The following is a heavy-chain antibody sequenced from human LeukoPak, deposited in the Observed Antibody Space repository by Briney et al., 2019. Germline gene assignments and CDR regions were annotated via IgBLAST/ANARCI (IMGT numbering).Heavy chain of an antibody. V-gene: IGHV1-69*13. CDR1: GGTSSSYA. J-gene: IGHJ4*02. CDR2: IIPIFGTA. Sequence: SVKVSCKASGGTSSSYAISWVRQAPGQGLEWMGGIIPIFGTANYAQKFQGRVTITADESTSTAYMELSSLRSEDTAVYYCARHRQWELLLPFDYWGQGTLVSVSS. CDR3: ARHRQWELLLPFDY. D-gene: IGHD1-26*01.